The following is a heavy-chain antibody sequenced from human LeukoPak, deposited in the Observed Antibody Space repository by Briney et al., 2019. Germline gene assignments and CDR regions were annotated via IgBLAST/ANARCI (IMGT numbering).Heavy chain of an antibody. CDR2: IYSGGST. J-gene: IGHJ3*02. CDR1: GFTVSSNY. CDR3: ASMGAGYSSSWAI. D-gene: IGHD6-13*01. Sequence: PGGSLRLSCAASGFTVSSNYMSWVRQAPGKGLEWVSVIYSGGSTYYADSVKGRFTISRDNSKNTLYLQMNSLRAEDTAVYYCASMGAGYSSSWAIWGQGTMVTVSS. V-gene: IGHV3-53*01.